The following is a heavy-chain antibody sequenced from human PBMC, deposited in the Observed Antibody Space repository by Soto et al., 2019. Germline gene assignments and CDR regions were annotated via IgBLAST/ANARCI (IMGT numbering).Heavy chain of an antibody. CDR2: IIPIFGTI. J-gene: IGHJ4*02. Sequence: QAQLVQSGAEVKEPGSSVKVSCKASVEFFSNYGISWVRQATGQGIEWMGGIIPIFGTISYAETLQGRVTITADESTNTVYMQLRSLRSADTAVYYCASVFPAGWVEPGVVRGYLDTWGRGTLVTVAS. CDR1: VEFFSNYG. D-gene: IGHD3-10*01. V-gene: IGHV1-69*01. CDR3: ASVFPAGWVEPGVVRGYLDT.